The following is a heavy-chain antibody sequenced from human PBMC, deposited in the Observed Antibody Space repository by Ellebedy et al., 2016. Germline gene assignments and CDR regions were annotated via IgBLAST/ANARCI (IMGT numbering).Heavy chain of an antibody. CDR2: VCYSWST. V-gene: IGHV4-39*01. CDR3: VRQPPSSGWYGDYFDY. Sequence: SETLSLTCTVSGGAISSRSYCWGWIRKPPGKGLEWIGSVCYSWSTYYNPSLKSRVTISVDTSKNQFSLKLSSVTATDTAVFYSVRQPPSSGWYGDYFDYWGQGALVTVSS. CDR1: GGAISSRSYC. D-gene: IGHD6-19*01. J-gene: IGHJ4*02.